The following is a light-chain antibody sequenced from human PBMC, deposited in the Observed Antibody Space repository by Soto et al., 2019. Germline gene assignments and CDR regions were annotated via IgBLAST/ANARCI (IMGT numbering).Light chain of an antibody. CDR2: EDI. V-gene: IGLV2-23*01. J-gene: IGLJ1*01. CDR3: CSYAGSSTLYV. CDR1: SSDVGNYNL. Sequence: QSALTQPASVSGSPGQSITISCTGTSSDVGNYNLVSWYQQHPGKAPKLMIYEDIKRPSGVSNRFSGSKSGNTASLTISGLQAEDEADYSCCSYAGSSTLYVFGTGTKLTVL.